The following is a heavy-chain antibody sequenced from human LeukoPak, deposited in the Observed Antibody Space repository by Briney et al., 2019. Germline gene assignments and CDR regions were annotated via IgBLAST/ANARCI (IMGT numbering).Heavy chain of an antibody. CDR2: IYSGGST. D-gene: IGHD3-16*01. Sequence: GGSLRLSCAASGFTVSSNYMSWVPQSTGEGLEWVSDIYSGGSTYYADSVKGRFTIPRDNSKNTTYLQMNSLRAEDRAVYYCARSGAVKGEYWGQGTLVTVSS. V-gene: IGHV3-53*01. CDR1: GFTVSSNY. J-gene: IGHJ4*02. CDR3: ARSGAVKGEY.